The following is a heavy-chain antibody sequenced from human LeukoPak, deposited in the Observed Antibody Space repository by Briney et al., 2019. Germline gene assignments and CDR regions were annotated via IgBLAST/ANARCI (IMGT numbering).Heavy chain of an antibody. J-gene: IGHJ4*02. D-gene: IGHD5/OR15-5a*01. CDR3: ARLSGESTIYDY. CDR2: IRQDGGAK. CDR1: AFTFARHW. V-gene: IGHV3-7*01. Sequence: GGSLRLSCVASAFTFARHWMSWVRQAPGQPLEWVATIRQDGGAKYYLVSVKGRFIISRDNARNSLSLQMDSLRVEDTAVYYCARLSGESTIYDYWGQGTLVTVSS.